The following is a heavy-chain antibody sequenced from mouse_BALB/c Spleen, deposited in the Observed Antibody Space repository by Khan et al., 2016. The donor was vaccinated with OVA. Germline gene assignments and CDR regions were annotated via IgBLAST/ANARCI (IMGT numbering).Heavy chain of an antibody. CDR2: ISSAGTYT. D-gene: IGHD2-1*01. J-gene: IGHJ3*01. CDR1: GFTFSSFV. V-gene: IGHV5-9-1*01. CDR3: ANGNYGWFAY. Sequence: EVELVESGGGLVKTGGSLKLSCAASGFTFSSFVMSWVRQTPETRLEWVATISSAGTYTYYLDSVRGRFTISRDNAKNTLYLQMNSLRSEDTAMYYCANGNYGWFAYWGQGTLVTVSA.